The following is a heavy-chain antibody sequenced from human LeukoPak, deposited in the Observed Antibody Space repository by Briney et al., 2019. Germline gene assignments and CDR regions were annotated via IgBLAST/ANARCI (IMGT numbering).Heavy chain of an antibody. CDR2: IYPGDSDT. J-gene: IGHJ5*02. CDR3: ARGPSITIFGVVTRGGFDP. Sequence: GESLKISCKGSGYSFTSYWIGWVRQMPGKGLEWMGIIYPGDSDTRYSPSFQGQVTISADKSISTAYLQWSSLKASDTAMYYCARGPSITIFGVVTRGGFDPWGQGTLVTVSS. CDR1: GYSFTSYW. D-gene: IGHD3-3*01. V-gene: IGHV5-51*01.